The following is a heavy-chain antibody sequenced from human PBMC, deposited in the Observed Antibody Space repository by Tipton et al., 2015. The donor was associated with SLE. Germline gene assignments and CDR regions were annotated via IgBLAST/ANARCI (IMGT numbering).Heavy chain of an antibody. CDR2: IYTSGST. CDR1: GGSISSGSYY. Sequence: TLSLTCTVSGGSISSGSYYWSWIRQPAGKGLEWIGYIYTSGSTNYNPSLKSRVTISVDKSKNQFSLKLSSVTAADTAVYYCARHPPRGGSGYALDNWGQGTLVTVSS. D-gene: IGHD5-12*01. J-gene: IGHJ4*02. CDR3: ARHPPRGGSGYALDN. V-gene: IGHV4-61*09.